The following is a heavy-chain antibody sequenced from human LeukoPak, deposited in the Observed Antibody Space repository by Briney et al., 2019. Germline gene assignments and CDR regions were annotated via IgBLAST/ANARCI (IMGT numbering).Heavy chain of an antibody. J-gene: IGHJ5*02. CDR2: IYYSGST. CDR1: GDSISSGGYY. Sequence: SETLSLTCTVSGDSISSGGYYWSWIRQHPGKGLEWIGYIYYSGSTYYNPSLKSRVTISVDTSKNPFSLKLSSVTAADTAVYYCARVPDYYDSSGYYTSVNWFDPWGQGTLVTVSS. D-gene: IGHD3-22*01. V-gene: IGHV4-31*03. CDR3: ARVPDYYDSSGYYTSVNWFDP.